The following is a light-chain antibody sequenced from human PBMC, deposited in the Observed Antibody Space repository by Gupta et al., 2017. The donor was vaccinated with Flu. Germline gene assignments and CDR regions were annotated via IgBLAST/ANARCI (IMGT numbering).Light chain of an antibody. V-gene: IGLV10-54*04. CDR2: RHN. J-gene: IGLJ3*02. CDR1: SNNVGNQG. Sequence: QAGLTQPPSVSKGLRQTATLTCTVSSNNVGNQGAAWLQQPQGHPPKVLSERHNNRPSGIAERFSASRSGTTASLTITGLQPEDEADYYCSAGDSSLNEAVFGGGTKVTVL. CDR3: SAGDSSLNEAV.